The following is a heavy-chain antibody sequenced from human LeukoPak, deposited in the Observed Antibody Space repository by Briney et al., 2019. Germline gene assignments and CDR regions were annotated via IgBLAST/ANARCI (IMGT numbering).Heavy chain of an antibody. V-gene: IGHV3-9*01. CDR1: GFTFDDYA. Sequence: GGSLRLSCAASGFTFDDYAMHWVRQAPGKGLEWVSGISWNSGSIGYADSVKGRFTISRDNAKNSLYLQMNSLRAEDTALYYCAKDIRFGYYDSSGYYYDAFDIWGQGTMVTVSS. D-gene: IGHD3-22*01. CDR3: AKDIRFGYYDSSGYYYDAFDI. J-gene: IGHJ3*02. CDR2: ISWNSGSI.